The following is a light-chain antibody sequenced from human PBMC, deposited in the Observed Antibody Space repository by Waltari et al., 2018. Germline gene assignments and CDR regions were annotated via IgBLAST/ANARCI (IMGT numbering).Light chain of an antibody. J-gene: IGLJ3*02. CDR1: SIDVGAYTS. V-gene: IGLV2-8*01. CDR2: DVS. CDR3: ISYAGSATWV. Sequence: QSALTQPPSASGSPGQLVTISCTGTSIDVGAYTSVSWFQQHPGKAPKVIIYDVSKRPSGVPDRFSGSKSGNTASLTVSGLQAEDEADYYCISYAGSATWVFGGGTKLSIL.